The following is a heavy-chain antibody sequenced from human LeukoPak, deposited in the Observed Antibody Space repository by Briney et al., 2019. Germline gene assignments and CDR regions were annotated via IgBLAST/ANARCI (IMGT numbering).Heavy chain of an antibody. CDR2: IYYSGST. Sequence: SETLSLTCTVSGGSISSYYWSWIRQPPGKGLEWIGSIYYSGSTNYNPSLKSRVTIPLDTSKIQFSLKLTSVTAADTAVYYCARDYGDYGGWFDPWGQGTLVTVSS. CDR1: GGSISSYY. D-gene: IGHD4-17*01. CDR3: ARDYGDYGGWFDP. J-gene: IGHJ5*02. V-gene: IGHV4-59*12.